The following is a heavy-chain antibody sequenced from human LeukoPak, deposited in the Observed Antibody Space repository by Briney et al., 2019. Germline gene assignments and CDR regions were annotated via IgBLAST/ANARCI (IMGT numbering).Heavy chain of an antibody. V-gene: IGHV3-53*01. CDR1: GFVVSSNY. CDR3: AREVRGYYFDY. D-gene: IGHD3-22*01. Sequence: PGGSLRLSCAASGFVVSSNYMSWVRQAPGKGLEWVSVISSGGNTYYADSVKGRFTISRDISKNTLYLQMNGLRAEDTAGYYCAREVRGYYFDYCGQGTLVTVSS. J-gene: IGHJ4*02. CDR2: ISSGGNT.